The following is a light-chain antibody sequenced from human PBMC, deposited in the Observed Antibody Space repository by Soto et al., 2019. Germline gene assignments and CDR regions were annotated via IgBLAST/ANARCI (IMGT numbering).Light chain of an antibody. J-gene: IGLJ2*01. CDR2: DDS. Sequence: SYELTQAPSMSVAPGQTATITCGGNDIEGRVVHWYQQEPGQAPVLVVFDDSVRPSGIPERFSGASSGNTATPTITRVEAGDEADYYCQVWDTSPDHVIFGGGTKLTVL. CDR3: QVWDTSPDHVI. V-gene: IGLV3-21*02. CDR1: DIEGRV.